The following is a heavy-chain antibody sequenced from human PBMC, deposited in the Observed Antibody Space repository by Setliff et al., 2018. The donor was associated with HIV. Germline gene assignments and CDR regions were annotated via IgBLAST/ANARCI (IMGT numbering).Heavy chain of an antibody. CDR3: ARGNPDYDILTGYWSHYFDY. CDR2: IYTSGNT. Sequence: SETLSLTCTVSGGSISSGSYYWNWIRQPAGKGLEWIGRIYTSGNTNSNPSLKRRVTISVDTSKNQFSLKLSSVTAADTAVYYCARGNPDYDILTGYWSHYFDYWGQGTLVTVSS. V-gene: IGHV4-61*02. D-gene: IGHD3-9*01. J-gene: IGHJ4*02. CDR1: GGSISSGSYY.